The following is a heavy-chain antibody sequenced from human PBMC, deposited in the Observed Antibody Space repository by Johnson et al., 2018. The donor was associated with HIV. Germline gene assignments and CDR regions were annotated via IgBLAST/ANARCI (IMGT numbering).Heavy chain of an antibody. V-gene: IGHV3-30-3*01. D-gene: IGHD3-16*01. CDR2: ISYDGSNK. Sequence: QVQLVESGGGVVQPGRSLRLSCAASGFTFSSYAMHWVRQAPGKGLEWVAVISYDGSNKYYADSVKGRFTISRDNSKNTLYLQMNSLRAEDTAVYYCARGGRAKDAFDIWGQGTMVTVSS. J-gene: IGHJ3*02. CDR1: GFTFSSYA. CDR3: ARGGRAKDAFDI.